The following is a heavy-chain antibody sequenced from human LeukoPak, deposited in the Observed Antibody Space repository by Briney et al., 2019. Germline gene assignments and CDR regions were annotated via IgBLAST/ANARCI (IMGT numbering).Heavy chain of an antibody. Sequence: GGSLRLSCVGSDFTFANYAMTWVRLTPGKGLEWVSSIKGSGSYAMYADSVSGRFTTSRDNSRNTIFLQMTSLRAEDTAIYYCGRDPNGDYIGAFEFWGLGTLVSVSS. CDR3: GRDPNGDYIGAFEF. J-gene: IGHJ3*01. D-gene: IGHD4-17*01. CDR1: DFTFANYA. V-gene: IGHV3-23*01. CDR2: IKGSGSYA.